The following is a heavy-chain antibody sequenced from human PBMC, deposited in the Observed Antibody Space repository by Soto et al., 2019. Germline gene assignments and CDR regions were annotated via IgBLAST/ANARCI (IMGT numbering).Heavy chain of an antibody. D-gene: IGHD5-12*01. CDR2: ISSTSIYM. V-gene: IGHV3-21*01. CDR3: ARGWLRDPWMY. CDR1: GFTFSTYN. J-gene: IGHJ4*02. Sequence: EVQLVESGGGLVKPGGSLRLSCAASGFTFSTYNMNWVRQAPGKGLEWVSSISSTSIYMYYANSLKGRFTISRDNAKNSLYLQMNSLRAEDTALYYCARGWLRDPWMYWGQGTLVTVSS.